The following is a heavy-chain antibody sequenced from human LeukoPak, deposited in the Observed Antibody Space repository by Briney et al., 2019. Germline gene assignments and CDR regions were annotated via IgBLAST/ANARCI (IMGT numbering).Heavy chain of an antibody. Sequence: ASVKVSCKASGYTFTSFGITWVRQATGQGLEWMGWMNPNSGNTGYAQKFQGRVTMTRNTSISTAYMELSSLRSEDTAVYYCARGGYYDSSGQNGFDYWGQGTLVTVSS. CDR2: MNPNSGNT. D-gene: IGHD3-22*01. CDR1: GYTFTSFG. J-gene: IGHJ4*02. CDR3: ARGGYYDSSGQNGFDY. V-gene: IGHV1-8*02.